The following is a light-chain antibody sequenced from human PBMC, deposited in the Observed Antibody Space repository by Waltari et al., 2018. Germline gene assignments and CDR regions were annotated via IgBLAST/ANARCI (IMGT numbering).Light chain of an antibody. CDR3: QAWDSSAAV. J-gene: IGLJ2*01. CDR1: KLGDKY. Sequence: SYELAQPPSVSVSPGQTASITCSGDKLGDKYVSWYQQKPGQYPVVVIYRDTERPSGSPERFSGSNSVNTATLTISGTHTMDEADYYCQAWDSSAAVFGGGTKLTVL. V-gene: IGLV3-1*01. CDR2: RDT.